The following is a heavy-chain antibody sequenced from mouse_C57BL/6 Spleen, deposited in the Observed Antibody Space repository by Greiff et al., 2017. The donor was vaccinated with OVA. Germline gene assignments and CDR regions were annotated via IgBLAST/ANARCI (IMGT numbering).Heavy chain of an antibody. CDR1: GYTFTSSW. J-gene: IGHJ1*03. D-gene: IGHD1-1*01. CDR3: ARSTTVVRYIDV. Sequence: QVQLQQPGAELVRPGSSVKLSCKASGYTFTSSWMHWVKQRPIKGLEWIGNIDPSDSETHYNQKFKDKATLTVDKSSSTAYMQLSSLTSEDSAVYDCARSTTVVRYIDVWGTGTTVTVSS. V-gene: IGHV1-52*01. CDR2: IDPSDSET.